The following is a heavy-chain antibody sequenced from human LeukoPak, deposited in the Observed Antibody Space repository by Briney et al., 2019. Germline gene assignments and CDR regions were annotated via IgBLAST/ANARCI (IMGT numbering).Heavy chain of an antibody. CDR2: INPYSGGT. D-gene: IGHD2-15*01. CDR1: GYTFTDYY. Sequence: ASVKVSCKASGYTFTDYYMHWVRQAPGQGLEWIGRINPYSGGTHSAQKFQGRVTMTRDTSISTAYMELSRLRSDDTAVYYCASSIVVVVGLDCWGQGTLVTVSS. V-gene: IGHV1-2*06. J-gene: IGHJ4*02. CDR3: ASSIVVVVGLDC.